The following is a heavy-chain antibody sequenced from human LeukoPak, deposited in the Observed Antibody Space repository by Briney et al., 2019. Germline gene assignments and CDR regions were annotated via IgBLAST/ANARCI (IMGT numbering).Heavy chain of an antibody. CDR1: GGSISSGDYC. D-gene: IGHD2-15*01. V-gene: IGHV4-30-4*01. CDR2: IYYSGST. CDR3: ARGIALYGMDV. Sequence: SETLSLTCTVSGGSISSGDYCWSWIRQPPGKGLEWIGYIYYSGSTYYNPSLKSRVTISVDTSKNQFSLKLSSVTAADTAVYYCARGIALYGMDVWGQGTTVTVSS. J-gene: IGHJ6*02.